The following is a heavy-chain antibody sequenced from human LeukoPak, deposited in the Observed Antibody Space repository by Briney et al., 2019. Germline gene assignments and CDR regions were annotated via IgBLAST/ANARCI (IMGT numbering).Heavy chain of an antibody. J-gene: IGHJ3*02. V-gene: IGHV4-4*02. CDR2: IYHSGST. Sequence: KASETLSLTCAVSGGSISSSNWWSWVRQPPGKGLEWIGEIYHSGSTSYNPSLKSRVTISVDKSKNQFSLKLSSVTAADTAVYYCARDRAAAGSNDAFDIWGQGTMVTVSS. CDR3: ARDRAAAGSNDAFDI. D-gene: IGHD6-13*01. CDR1: GGSISSSNW.